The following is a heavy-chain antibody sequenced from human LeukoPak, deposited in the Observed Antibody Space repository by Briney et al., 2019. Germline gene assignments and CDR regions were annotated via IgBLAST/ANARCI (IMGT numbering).Heavy chain of an antibody. D-gene: IGHD5-12*01. J-gene: IGHJ4*02. CDR1: GFTFSSYS. CDR3: ARDSGYDYSPYFDY. Sequence: GGSLRLSCAASGFTFSSYSMNWVRQAPGKGLEWVSYISSSSSTIYYADSVKGRFTISRDNAKNSLYLQMNSLRAEDTAVYYCARDSGYDYSPYFDYWGQGTLVTVSS. CDR2: ISSSSSTI. V-gene: IGHV3-48*01.